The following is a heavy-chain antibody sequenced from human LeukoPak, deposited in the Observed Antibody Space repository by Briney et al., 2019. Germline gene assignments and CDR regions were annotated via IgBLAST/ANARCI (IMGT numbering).Heavy chain of an antibody. J-gene: IGHJ6*03. CDR3: ARLGGYYYYYMDV. Sequence: SETLSLTCTVSGVSISSSNSYWGWIRQPPGKGLEWIGSIYYSGNTYYNASLKSQVSISIDTSKNQFSLRLTSVTAADTAVYYCARLGGYYYYYMDVWGKGTTVTISS. CDR1: GVSISSSNSY. CDR2: IYYSGNT. V-gene: IGHV4-39*01.